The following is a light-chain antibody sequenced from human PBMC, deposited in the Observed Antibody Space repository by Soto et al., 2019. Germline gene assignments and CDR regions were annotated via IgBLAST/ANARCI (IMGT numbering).Light chain of an antibody. Sequence: QSALTQPASVSGSPGQSITISCTGTSSDVGGYNYVSWYQHHPGKAPKLIIFEVSHRPSGVSNRFSGSKSGNTASLPISGLQTEDEGDYYCTSYTRTRNLLFGGGTQLTVL. CDR1: SSDVGGYNY. CDR3: TSYTRTRNLL. CDR2: EVS. V-gene: IGLV2-14*01. J-gene: IGLJ2*01.